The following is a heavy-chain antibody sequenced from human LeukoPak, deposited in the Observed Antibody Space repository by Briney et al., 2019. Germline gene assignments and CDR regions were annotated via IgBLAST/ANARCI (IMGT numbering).Heavy chain of an antibody. CDR2: IYYKGST. V-gene: IGHV4-59*12. Sequence: SETLSLTCTVSGGSMSSYYWSWIRQPPGEGLQFIGFIYYKGSTNYNPSLKSRVTFSVDTSKNQFSLKLTSVTAADTAVYYCARVGRDSHTVPTLGAFDIWGQGTMVTVSS. CDR1: GGSMSSYY. J-gene: IGHJ3*02. CDR3: ARVGRDSHTVPTLGAFDI. D-gene: IGHD5-24*01.